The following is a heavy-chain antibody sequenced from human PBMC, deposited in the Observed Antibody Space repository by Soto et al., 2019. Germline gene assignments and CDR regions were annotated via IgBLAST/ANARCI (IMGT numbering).Heavy chain of an antibody. CDR2: ISAHNGNT. CDR1: GYAFTTYG. D-gene: IGHD6-6*01. V-gene: IGHV1-18*01. J-gene: IGHJ4*02. CDR3: ARGRDGDY. Sequence: QVHLVQSGAEVKKPGASVKVSCQGSGYAFTTYGITWVRQAPGQGLEWMGWISAHNGNTNYAQKVQGRVTGTRDTSTSTAYMELRSLRYDDTAVYYCARGRDGDYWGQGALVAVSS.